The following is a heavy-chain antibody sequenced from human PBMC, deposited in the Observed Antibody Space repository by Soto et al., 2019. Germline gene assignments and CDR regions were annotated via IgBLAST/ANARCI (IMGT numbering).Heavy chain of an antibody. V-gene: IGHV3-49*04. J-gene: IGHJ4*02. D-gene: IGHD1-26*01. CDR3: CRHGSNYLGAGYFDL. CDR1: GFTCGGFA. CDR2: IRNRTYSETT. Sequence: GGSLRLSCQASGFTCGGFAMSWVRQAPGKGLEWVGFIRNRTYSETTDDTASVNGRFKISRDDSKNIAYLQMNSLKTEDTATSSCCRHGSNYLGAGYFDLWGQGAMVTVSS.